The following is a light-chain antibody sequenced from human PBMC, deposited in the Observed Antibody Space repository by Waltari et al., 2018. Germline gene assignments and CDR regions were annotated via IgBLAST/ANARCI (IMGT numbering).Light chain of an antibody. CDR3: SVWDNNLSAWV. Sequence: QAGLTQPPSVSKALRQTVTLTCTGNSNNVGSGGAPWLQQHQGHPPKLLSYRNNNRPPGISERFSASRSGNTASLTVTGLQAEDEADYYCSVWDNNLSAWVFGGGTRLTVL. CDR2: RNN. V-gene: IGLV10-54*04. J-gene: IGLJ3*02. CDR1: SNNVGSGG.